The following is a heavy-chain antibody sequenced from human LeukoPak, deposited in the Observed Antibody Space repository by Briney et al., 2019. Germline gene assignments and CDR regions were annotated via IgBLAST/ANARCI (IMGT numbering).Heavy chain of an antibody. V-gene: IGHV3-7*04. J-gene: IGHJ6*02. CDR2: IKLDGSEK. CDR1: GFTFGKYW. Sequence: GGSLRLSCVASGFTFGKYWMSRVRQAPGKGLEWVANIKLDGSEKNYVDSVKGRFTISRDNSKNTLYLQMNSLRAEGTAVYYCAGGYSSSWYSVYYYYGMDVWGQGTTVTVSS. D-gene: IGHD6-13*01. CDR3: AGGYSSSWYSVYYYYGMDV.